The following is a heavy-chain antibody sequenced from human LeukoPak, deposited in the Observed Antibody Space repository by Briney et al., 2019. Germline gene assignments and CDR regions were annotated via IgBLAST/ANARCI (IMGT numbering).Heavy chain of an antibody. J-gene: IGHJ6*02. V-gene: IGHV3-7*01. CDR3: ARGDIVVVPAAYYYYYGMDV. D-gene: IGHD2-2*01. Sequence: PGGSLRLSCAASGFTFSSYWMSWVRQAPGKGLEWVANIKQDGSEKYYVDSVKGRFTISRDNAKNSLYLQMNSLRAEDTAVYYCARGDIVVVPAAYYYYYGMDVWGQGTTVTVSS. CDR1: GFTFSSYW. CDR2: IKQDGSEK.